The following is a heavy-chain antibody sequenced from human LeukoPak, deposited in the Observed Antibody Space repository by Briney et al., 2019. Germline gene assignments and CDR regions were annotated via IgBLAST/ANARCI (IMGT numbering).Heavy chain of an antibody. CDR3: AKLHFIVVVPAAIYS. D-gene: IGHD2-2*02. J-gene: IGHJ4*02. V-gene: IGHV3-23*01. CDR1: GFTFSSYA. Sequence: PGGSLRLSCAASGFTFSSYAMSWVRQAPGKGLEWVSAISGSGGSTYYADSVKGRFTTSRDNPKNTLYLQMNSQRAEDTPVYYAAKLHFIVVVPAAIYSWGQGTLVTVSS. CDR2: ISGSGGST.